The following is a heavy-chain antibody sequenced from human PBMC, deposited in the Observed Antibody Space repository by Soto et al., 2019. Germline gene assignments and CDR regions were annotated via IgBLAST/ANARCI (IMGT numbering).Heavy chain of an antibody. CDR2: ISWNSGSI. J-gene: IGHJ3*02. Sequence: PGGSLRLSCAASGFTFDDYAMHWVRQAPGKGLEWVSGISWNSGSIGYADSVKGRFTISRDNAKNSLYLQMNSLRAEDTALYYCAKGGSSSPKDAFDIWGQGTMVTVSS. V-gene: IGHV3-9*01. CDR1: GFTFDDYA. D-gene: IGHD6-13*01. CDR3: AKGGSSSPKDAFDI.